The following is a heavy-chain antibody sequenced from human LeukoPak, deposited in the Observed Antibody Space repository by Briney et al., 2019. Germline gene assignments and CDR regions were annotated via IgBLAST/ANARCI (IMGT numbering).Heavy chain of an antibody. CDR3: ARDLRGCSSTSCYWYYYYYYGMDV. CDR2: ISYDGSNK. Sequence: GGSLRLSCAASGFTFSSYGMHWVRQAPGKGLEWVAVISYDGSNKYYADSVKGRFTISRDNSKNTLYLQMNSLRAEDTAVYYCARDLRGCSSTSCYWYYYYYYGMDVWGQGTTVTVSS. D-gene: IGHD2-2*01. J-gene: IGHJ6*02. CDR1: GFTFSSYG. V-gene: IGHV3-30*03.